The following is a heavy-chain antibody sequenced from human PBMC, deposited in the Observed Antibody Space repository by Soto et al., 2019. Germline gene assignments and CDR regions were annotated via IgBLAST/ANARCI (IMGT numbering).Heavy chain of an antibody. V-gene: IGHV4-30-4*01. J-gene: IGHJ6*02. CDR2: IYYSGST. Sequence: SETLSLTCTVSGGSISSGDYYWSWIRQPPGKGLEWIGYIYYSGSTYYNPSLKSRVTISVDTSKNQFSLKLSSVTAADTAVYYCARDCSGGSCYYYYYGMDVRGQGTTVTVSS. CDR1: GGSISSGDYY. CDR3: ARDCSGGSCYYYYYGMDV. D-gene: IGHD2-15*01.